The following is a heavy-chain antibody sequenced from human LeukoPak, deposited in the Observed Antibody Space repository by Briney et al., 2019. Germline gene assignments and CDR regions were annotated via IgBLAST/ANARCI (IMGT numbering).Heavy chain of an antibody. J-gene: IGHJ4*02. CDR3: ARDETTPLPGAY. V-gene: IGHV4-34*01. CDR2: INHSGST. CDR1: GGSFRGYY. D-gene: IGHD1-14*01. Sequence: PSETLSLTCAVYGGSFRGYYWNWIRQPPGKGLEWIGEINHSGSTHYNPSLKSRVTMSVDTSKNQFSMKLSSVTAADTAVYYCARDETTPLPGAYWGQGTLVTVSS.